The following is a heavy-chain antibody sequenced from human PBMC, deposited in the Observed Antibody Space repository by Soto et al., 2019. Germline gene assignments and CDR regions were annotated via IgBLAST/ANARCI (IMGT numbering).Heavy chain of an antibody. CDR3: ARDTGYIDY. CDR2: ISYDGSNK. J-gene: IGHJ4*02. V-gene: IGHV3-30-3*01. CDR1: GFTFSSYA. Sequence: GGSLRLSCAASGFTFSSYAMHWVRQAPGKGLEWVAVISYDGSNKYYADSVKGRFTISRDNSKNTLYLQMNSLRAEDTAVYYCARDTGYIDYWGQGTLVTVPS. D-gene: IGHD6-13*01.